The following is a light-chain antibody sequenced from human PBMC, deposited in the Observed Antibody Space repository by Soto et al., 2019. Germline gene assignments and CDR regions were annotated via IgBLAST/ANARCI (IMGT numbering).Light chain of an antibody. V-gene: IGKV3-11*01. CDR3: QQSHNWPRT. CDR1: QRVSTF. CDR2: EAS. Sequence: EIVLTQSPGTLSLSPRDRATMPCRASQRVSTFLAWYQQRPGQAPRLLISEASNRATGIPARFSGSGSGTDFTLTISSLEPEDFAVYYCQQSHNWPRTFGQGTKVDIK. J-gene: IGKJ1*01.